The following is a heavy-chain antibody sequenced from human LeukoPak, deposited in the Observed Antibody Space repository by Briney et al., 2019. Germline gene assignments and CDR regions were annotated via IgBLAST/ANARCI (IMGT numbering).Heavy chain of an antibody. CDR3: ARRGLDYYDSSGYPPGAFDI. V-gene: IGHV5-51*01. J-gene: IGHJ3*02. D-gene: IGHD3-22*01. CDR1: GYIFTSYW. Sequence: GESLQISFKGSGYIFTSYWIGWVRQMPGKGLEWMGIIYPGDSDTRYSPSFQGQVTISADKSISTAYLQWSSLKASDTAMYYCARRGLDYYDSSGYPPGAFDIWGQGTMVTVSS. CDR2: IYPGDSDT.